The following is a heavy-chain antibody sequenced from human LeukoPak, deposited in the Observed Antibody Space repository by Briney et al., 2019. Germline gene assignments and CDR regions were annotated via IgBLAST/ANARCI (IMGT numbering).Heavy chain of an antibody. D-gene: IGHD6-13*01. CDR1: GGSISSYY. CDR3: ARSIEAAGRAFDI. Sequence: SETLSLTCTVSGGSISSYYWSWIRQPAGKGLEWIGRIYTSGSTNYNPSLKSRVTMSVDPSTNQFSLKLSSVTAADTAVYYCARSIEAAGRAFDIWGQGTKVSVSS. J-gene: IGHJ3*02. CDR2: IYTSGST. V-gene: IGHV4-4*07.